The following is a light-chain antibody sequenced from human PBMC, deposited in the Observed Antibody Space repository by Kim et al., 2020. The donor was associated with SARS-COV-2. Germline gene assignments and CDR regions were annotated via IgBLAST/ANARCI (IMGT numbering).Light chain of an antibody. CDR2: DAS. Sequence: EIVLTQSPATLYLSPGERATLSCRASQSVSSYLAWYQQKPGQAPRLLIYDASNRATGIPARFSGSGSATDFTLTISSLEPEDFAVYYCQQRSNWPRTFGQGTKVDIK. CDR1: QSVSSY. CDR3: QQRSNWPRT. J-gene: IGKJ1*01. V-gene: IGKV3-11*01.